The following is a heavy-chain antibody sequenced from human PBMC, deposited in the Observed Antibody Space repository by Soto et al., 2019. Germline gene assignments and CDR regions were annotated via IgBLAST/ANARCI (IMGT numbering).Heavy chain of an antibody. V-gene: IGHV3-30-3*01. J-gene: IGHJ4*02. CDR2: ISYDGSNK. CDR1: GFTFSSYA. CDR3: AREADSGWFPHFDY. D-gene: IGHD6-19*01. Sequence: QVQLVESGGGVVQPGRSLRLSCAASGFTFSSYAMHWVRQAPGKGLEWVAVISYDGSNKYYADSVKGRFTISRDNSKNTLYLQMNSRRAEDTAVYYCAREADSGWFPHFDYWGQGTLVTVSS.